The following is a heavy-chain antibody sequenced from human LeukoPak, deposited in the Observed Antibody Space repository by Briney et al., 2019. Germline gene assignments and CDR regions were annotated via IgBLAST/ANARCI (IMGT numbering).Heavy chain of an antibody. J-gene: IGHJ5*02. Sequence: PSETLSLTCTVSGGSISSSSYYWGWIRQPPGKGLEGIGSIYYSGSTYYNPSLKSRVTISVDTSKTRFSLKLSSVTAAVTAVQYCARALGADYYGSGSLRTGGWFDPWGQGTLVTVSS. D-gene: IGHD3-10*01. CDR1: GGSISSSSYY. V-gene: IGHV4-39*07. CDR2: IYYSGST. CDR3: ARALGADYYGSGSLRTGGWFDP.